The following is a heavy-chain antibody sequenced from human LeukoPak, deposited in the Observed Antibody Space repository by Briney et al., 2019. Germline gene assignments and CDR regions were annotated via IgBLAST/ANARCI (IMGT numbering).Heavy chain of an antibody. CDR1: GFTFSNYG. CDR3: AKAGMATYFEREDY. V-gene: IGHV3-30*18. D-gene: IGHD5-24*01. CDR2: ISYDGSNK. Sequence: PGGSLRLSCAASGFTFSNYGMHWVRQAPGKGLEWVAVISYDGSNKYYADSVKGRFTISRDNSRNTLYLQMNSLTAEDTAVYYCAKAGMATYFEREDYWGQGALVTVSS. J-gene: IGHJ4*02.